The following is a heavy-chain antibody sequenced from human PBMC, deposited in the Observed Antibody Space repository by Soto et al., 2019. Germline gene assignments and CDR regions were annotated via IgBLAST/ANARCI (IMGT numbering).Heavy chain of an antibody. D-gene: IGHD6-13*01. CDR2: IRGDGSMT. CDR1: GFTFSNYW. Sequence: EVHLVESGGGLVQPGGSLRLSCEASGFTFSNYWLHWVRQAPGKGLVWASRIRGDGSMTNYADSGKGRFTISRDNAKNTLHVQMNSLRAEDTAVYYCVKEGLAADFDSWGQGTLVTVSS. J-gene: IGHJ4*02. V-gene: IGHV3-74*01. CDR3: VKEGLAADFDS.